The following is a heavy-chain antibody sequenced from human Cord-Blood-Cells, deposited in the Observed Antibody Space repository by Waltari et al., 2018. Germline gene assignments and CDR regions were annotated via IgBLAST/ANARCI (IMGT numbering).Heavy chain of an antibody. J-gene: IGHJ4*02. CDR3: ARGSVVRGVIIDY. CDR1: GFTFSRYW. D-gene: IGHD3-10*01. CDR2: IKQDGSEK. V-gene: IGHV3-7*01. Sequence: EVQLVESGGGLVQPGGSLSLSCAASGFTFSRYWMRWVRQAPGKGLEWVANIKQDGSEKYYVDSVKGRFTISRDNAKNSLYLQMNSLRAEDTAVYYCARGSVVRGVIIDYWGQGTLVTVSS.